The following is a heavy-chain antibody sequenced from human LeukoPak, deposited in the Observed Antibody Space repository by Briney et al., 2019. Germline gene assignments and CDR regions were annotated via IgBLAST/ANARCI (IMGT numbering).Heavy chain of an antibody. Sequence: PSETLSLTCTVSGGSISSSSYYWGWIRQPPGKGLEWIGSIYYSGSTYYNPSLKSRVTISVDTSKNQFSLKLSSVTAADTAVYYCASQCSGGSRSLDWGQGTLVTVSS. V-gene: IGHV4-39*01. CDR3: ASQCSGGSRSLD. D-gene: IGHD2-15*01. CDR1: GGSISSSSYY. CDR2: IYYSGST. J-gene: IGHJ4*02.